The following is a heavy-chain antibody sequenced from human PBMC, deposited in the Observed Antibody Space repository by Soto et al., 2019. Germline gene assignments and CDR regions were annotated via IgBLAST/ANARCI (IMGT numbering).Heavy chain of an antibody. D-gene: IGHD2-2*01. V-gene: IGHV1-69*12. CDR1: GDTFYNYA. CDR3: ARSAQDVILVPTAIGSLDY. J-gene: IGHJ4*02. CDR2: IIPIFGTA. Sequence: QVQLVQSGAEVKKPGSSVKVSCKDSGDTFYNYAISWVRQAPGQGLEWMGGIIPIFGTANYAQKFQGRVTMTADESTSTASMEMSSLRSDDTAVYYCARSAQDVILVPTAIGSLDYWGQGTLVTVSS.